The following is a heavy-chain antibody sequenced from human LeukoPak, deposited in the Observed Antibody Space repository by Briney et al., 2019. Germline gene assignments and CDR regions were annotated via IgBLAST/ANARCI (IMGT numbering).Heavy chain of an antibody. D-gene: IGHD1-26*01. CDR1: GGSISSSGYY. V-gene: IGHV4-39*07. CDR2: IYYSGST. J-gene: IGHJ4*02. Sequence: SETLSLTCTVSGGSISSSGYYWGWIRQPPGEGLEWIGSIYYSGSTYYNPSLKSRVTISVDTSKNQFSLKLSSVTAADTAVYYCARESGSYLYYFDYWGQGTLVTVSS. CDR3: ARESGSYLYYFDY.